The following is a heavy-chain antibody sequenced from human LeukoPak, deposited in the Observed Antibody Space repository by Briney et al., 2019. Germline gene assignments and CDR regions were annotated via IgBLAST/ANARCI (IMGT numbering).Heavy chain of an antibody. Sequence: GGSLRLSCAASGSAVSVFWMHWVHQAPGKGLVWVSHINSDGSTTNYADSVKGRFTISRDNSKNTLYLQMNSLRAEDTAVYYCARDQGGKRTVTDHFDYWGQGTLVTVSS. CDR2: INSDGSTT. D-gene: IGHD4-17*01. CDR3: ARDQGGKRTVTDHFDY. V-gene: IGHV3-74*01. CDR1: GSAVSVFW. J-gene: IGHJ4*02.